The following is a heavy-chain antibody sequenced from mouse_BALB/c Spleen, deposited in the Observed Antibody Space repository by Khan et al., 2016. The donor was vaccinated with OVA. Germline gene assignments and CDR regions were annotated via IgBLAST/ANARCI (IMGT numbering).Heavy chain of an antibody. Sequence: EVELVESGGGLVKPGGSLKLSCAASGFTFSDYYMYWVRQTPEKRLEWVATISDGGSSTYYPDSVKGRFTISRDNAKNHLYLQMSRLKSEDTALYYCARAGYGGFAYWGQGTLVTVSA. D-gene: IGHD1-1*02. V-gene: IGHV5-4*02. CDR3: ARAGYGGFAY. CDR2: ISDGGSST. J-gene: IGHJ3*01. CDR1: GFTFSDYY.